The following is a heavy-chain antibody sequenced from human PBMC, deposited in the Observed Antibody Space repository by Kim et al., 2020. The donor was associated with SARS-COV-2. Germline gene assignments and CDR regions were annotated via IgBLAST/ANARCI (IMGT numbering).Heavy chain of an antibody. J-gene: IGHJ5*02. CDR1: GYSFTSYW. CDR3: ARRVYGSGSYLPSNWFDP. CDR2: IYPGDSDT. Sequence: GESLKISCKGSGYSFTSYWIGWVRQMPGKGLEWMGIIYPGDSDTRYSPSFQGQVTISADKSISTAYLQWSSLKASDTAMYYCARRVYGSGSYLPSNWFDPWGQGTLVTVSS. D-gene: IGHD3-10*01. V-gene: IGHV5-51*01.